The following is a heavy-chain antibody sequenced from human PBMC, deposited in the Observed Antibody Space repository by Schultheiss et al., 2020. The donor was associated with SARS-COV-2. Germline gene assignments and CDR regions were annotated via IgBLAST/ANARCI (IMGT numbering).Heavy chain of an antibody. V-gene: IGHV3-33*02. J-gene: IGHJ4*02. Sequence: GESLKISCAPSRFTFSNSAMHWVRQSPGKGLEWVGIIYYDGINKYYGDSVKGRFTISRDDSTNTLFLQMNSLRAEDTAVYYCAGGLGRGFFDHWGQGTPVTVSS. CDR1: RFTFSNSA. D-gene: IGHD3/OR15-3a*01. CDR3: AGGLGRGFFDH. CDR2: IYYDGINK.